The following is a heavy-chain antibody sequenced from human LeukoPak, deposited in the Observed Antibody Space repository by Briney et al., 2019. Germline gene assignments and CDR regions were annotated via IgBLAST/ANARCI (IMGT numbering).Heavy chain of an antibody. D-gene: IGHD2-2*01. J-gene: IGHJ4*02. CDR2: ISAYNGNT. Sequence: GASVKVSCKVSGYTLTELSMHWVRQAPGKGLEWMGWISAYNGNTNYAQKLQGRVTMTTDTSTSTAYMELRSLRSDDTAVYYCARDRHLGYCSSTSCHPIDYWGQGTLVTVSS. V-gene: IGHV1-18*01. CDR3: ARDRHLGYCSSTSCHPIDY. CDR1: GYTLTELS.